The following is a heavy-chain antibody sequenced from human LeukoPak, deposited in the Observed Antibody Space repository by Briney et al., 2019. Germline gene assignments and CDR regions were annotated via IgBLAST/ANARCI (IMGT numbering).Heavy chain of an antibody. Sequence: PGGSLRLSCAASGFTFSSNYMSWVRQAPGKGLEWVSVIYSGGSTYYSDSVTGRFTISRDNSKNTLYLQMNSLRAEDTAMYYCARDSSGYYLPAFDIWGQGTMVTVSS. V-gene: IGHV3-53*01. J-gene: IGHJ3*02. CDR2: IYSGGST. CDR1: GFTFSSNY. D-gene: IGHD3-22*01. CDR3: ARDSSGYYLPAFDI.